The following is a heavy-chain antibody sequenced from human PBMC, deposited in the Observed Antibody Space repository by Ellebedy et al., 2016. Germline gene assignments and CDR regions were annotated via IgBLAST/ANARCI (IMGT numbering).Heavy chain of an antibody. CDR3: AKGTMDYFYH. J-gene: IGHJ4*02. V-gene: IGHV3-9*01. Sequence: SLKISXAGSGFTFNDYALHWVRQAPGKGLEWVSGISRDSAVIGYGGSVKGRFTISKDSAKNYPYLQMNSLRPEDTAFYYCAKGTMDYFYHWGQGTLVTVAS. CDR1: GFTFNDYA. D-gene: IGHD4/OR15-4a*01. CDR2: ISRDSAVI.